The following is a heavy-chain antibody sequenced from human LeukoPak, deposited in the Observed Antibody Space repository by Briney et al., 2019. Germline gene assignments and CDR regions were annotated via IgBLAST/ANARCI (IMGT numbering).Heavy chain of an antibody. Sequence: SQTLSLTCAISGDSVSSNSAAWNWIRQSPSRGLEWLGRTYYRSKWYNDYAVSVKSRITINPDTSKNQLSLQLNSVTPEVTAVYYFARDPIWFGESPPPLDYWGQGTLVTVSS. V-gene: IGHV6-1*01. CDR2: TYYRSKWYN. J-gene: IGHJ4*02. CDR1: GDSVSSNSAA. D-gene: IGHD3-10*01. CDR3: ARDPIWFGESPPPLDY.